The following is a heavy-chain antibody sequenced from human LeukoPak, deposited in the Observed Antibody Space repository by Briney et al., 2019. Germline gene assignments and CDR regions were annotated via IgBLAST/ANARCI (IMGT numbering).Heavy chain of an antibody. J-gene: IGHJ4*02. D-gene: IGHD6-19*01. CDR2: INHSGST. CDR1: GGSFSGYY. CDR3: ASSGWYKGY. V-gene: IGHV4-34*01. Sequence: SETLSLTCAVYGGSFSGYYGSWIRQPPGKGLEWIGEINHSGSTTYNPSLESRVTISVDTSKNQFSLKLTSVTAADTAVYYCASSGWYKGYWGQGTLVTVSS.